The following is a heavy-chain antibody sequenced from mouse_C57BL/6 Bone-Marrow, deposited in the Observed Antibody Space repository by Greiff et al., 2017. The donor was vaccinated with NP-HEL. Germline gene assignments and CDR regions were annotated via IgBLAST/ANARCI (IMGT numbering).Heavy chain of an antibody. CDR2: ISSGGSYT. V-gene: IGHV5-6*01. D-gene: IGHD1-1*01. Sequence: EVQRVESGGDLVKPGGSLTLSCAASGFTFSSYGMSWVRQTPDKRLEWVATISSGGSYTYYPDSVKGRFTISRDNAKNTLYLQMSSLKSEDTAMYYCARRGTTVVFDYWGQGTTLTVSS. CDR3: ARRGTTVVFDY. J-gene: IGHJ2*01. CDR1: GFTFSSYG.